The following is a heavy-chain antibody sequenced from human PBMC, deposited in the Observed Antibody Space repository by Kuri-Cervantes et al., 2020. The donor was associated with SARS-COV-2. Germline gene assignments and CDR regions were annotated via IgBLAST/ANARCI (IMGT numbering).Heavy chain of an antibody. CDR3: ARTASTVTTNPYRYYFDY. V-gene: IGHV4-39*01. CDR2: IYYTGNT. D-gene: IGHD4-11*01. CDR1: RGSISSSSYY. Sequence: SETLSLTCTVSRGSISSSSYYWGWIRQPPGKGLEWIGSIYYTGNTYYNPSLNSRVTMSVDTSKNQFSLKVSSVTAADTAVYYCARTASTVTTNPYRYYFDYWGQGTLVTVSS. J-gene: IGHJ4*02.